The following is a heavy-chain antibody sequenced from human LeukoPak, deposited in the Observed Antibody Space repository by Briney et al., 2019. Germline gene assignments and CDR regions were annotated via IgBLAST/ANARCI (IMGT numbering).Heavy chain of an antibody. Sequence: PGGSLRLSCAASEFTFTTYSVAWVRQAPGEGLEWVSSISSSATYRYYADSVNGRFTSSRDDPKNSLYLQMNSLRAEDTAVYYCARVDYRGGGYFMDVWGRGTPVTVSS. CDR1: EFTFTTYS. CDR3: ARVDYRGGGYFMDV. V-gene: IGHV3-21*01. CDR2: ISSSATYR. D-gene: IGHD4-11*01. J-gene: IGHJ6*03.